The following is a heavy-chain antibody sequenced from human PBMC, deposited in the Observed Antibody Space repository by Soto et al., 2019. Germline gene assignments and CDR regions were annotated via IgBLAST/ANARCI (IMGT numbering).Heavy chain of an antibody. CDR1: GASISGYY. CDR2: ISYNGNT. J-gene: IGHJ4*02. D-gene: IGHD2-2*01. CDR3: VRDAYTSSHFDY. V-gene: IGHV4-59*01. Sequence: SETLSLTCTVSGASISGYYWSWIRQPPGKRLEWVGFISYNGNTIYNPSLESRVTISVDTSKNQFSLRLSSVTAADTAVYYCVRDAYTSSHFDYWGQGTLVTVSS.